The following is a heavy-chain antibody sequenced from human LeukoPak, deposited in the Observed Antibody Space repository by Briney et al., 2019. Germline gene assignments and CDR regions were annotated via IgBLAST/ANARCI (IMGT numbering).Heavy chain of an antibody. J-gene: IGHJ5*02. CDR3: ATIALWFGSGGCWFAP. V-gene: IGHV4-39*07. CDR2: IYYSGST. Sequence: SETLSLTCTVSGDSITNTNYYWGWVRQPPGKGLEWIGSIYYSGSTYFNPSLKSRVSMSVDTSKNQFSLKLNAAAAADTAVYYCATIALWFGSGGCWFAPWGQGTLVTVSS. D-gene: IGHD3-10*01. CDR1: GDSITNTNYY.